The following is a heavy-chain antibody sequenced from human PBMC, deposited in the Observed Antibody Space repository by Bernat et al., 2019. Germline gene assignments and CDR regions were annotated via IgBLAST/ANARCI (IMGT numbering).Heavy chain of an antibody. CDR3: ARVSEVVAAIDAFDI. CDR1: GFTVSSNY. V-gene: IGHV3-53*02. Sequence: EVQLVETGGGLIQPGGSLRLSCAASGFTVSSNYMSWVRQAPGKGLEWVSVIYSGGNTYYADSVKGRFTISRDNSKNTLYLQMNSLRAEDTDVYYCARVSEVVAAIDAFDIWGQGTMVTVSS. CDR2: IYSGGNT. D-gene: IGHD2-15*01. J-gene: IGHJ3*02.